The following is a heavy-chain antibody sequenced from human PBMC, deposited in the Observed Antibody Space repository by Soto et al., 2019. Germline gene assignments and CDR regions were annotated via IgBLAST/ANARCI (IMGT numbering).Heavy chain of an antibody. J-gene: IGHJ4*02. CDR1: GDSINNNYY. Sequence: SETLSLTCAVSGDSINNNYYWGWIRKPPGKGLEWIASIYNSVSTHYNPSLKSRVTISIDTSKNQFSLQLTSVTAADTAVYYCARNSSGWSFDSWGKGTRVTASS. D-gene: IGHD6-19*01. V-gene: IGHV4-38-2*01. CDR3: ARNSSGWSFDS. CDR2: IYNSVST.